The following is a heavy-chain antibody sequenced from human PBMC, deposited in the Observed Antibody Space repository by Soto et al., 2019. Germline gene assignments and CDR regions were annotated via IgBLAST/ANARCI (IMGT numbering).Heavy chain of an antibody. Sequence: QVQLQESGPGLVKPSETLSLTCTVSGGSMSGQHWSWIRQPPGKGLEWIGHHSDSTNYNPSLKSQVTISTDTSKNQFSLKLSSVTAADTAVYYCATYSVGEGGRGYWGQGTLVTVSS. D-gene: IGHD5-12*01. CDR2: HHSDST. CDR3: ATYSVGEGGRGY. J-gene: IGHJ4*02. CDR1: GGSMSGQH. V-gene: IGHV4-4*09.